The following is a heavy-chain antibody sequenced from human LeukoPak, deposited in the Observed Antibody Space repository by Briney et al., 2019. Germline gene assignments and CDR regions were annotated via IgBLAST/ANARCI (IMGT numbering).Heavy chain of an antibody. D-gene: IGHD3-9*01. CDR3: ARSLTGNFDY. CDR1: GGSIRSYY. CDR2: IYYSGST. Sequence: PSETLSLTCTVSGGSIRSYYWSWIRQPPGKGLEWIGYIYYSGSTNYNPSLKSRVTISVDTSKNQFSLNLSSVTAADTAVYYCARSLTGNFDYWGQGTLVTVSS. J-gene: IGHJ4*02. V-gene: IGHV4-59*01.